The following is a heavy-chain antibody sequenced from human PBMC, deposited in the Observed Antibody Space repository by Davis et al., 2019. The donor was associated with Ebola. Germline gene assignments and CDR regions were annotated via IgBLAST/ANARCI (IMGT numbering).Heavy chain of an antibody. J-gene: IGHJ6*04. CDR3: ARDDHRGVQQDYFYYGLDI. Sequence: GESLKISCAASGFTVSSNHMSWVRQAPGKGLEWVANIDSSGYLTQYADSVKGRFTISRDNTKNSLYLQMDSLRADDTAEYYCARDDHRGVQQDYFYYGLDIWGEGTTVTVSP. CDR1: GFTVSSNH. CDR2: IDSSGYLT. D-gene: IGHD6-13*01. V-gene: IGHV3-11*01.